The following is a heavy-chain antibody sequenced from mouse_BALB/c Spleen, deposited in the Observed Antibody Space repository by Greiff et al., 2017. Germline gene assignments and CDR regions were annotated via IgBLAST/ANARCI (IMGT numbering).Heavy chain of an antibody. D-gene: IGHD1-1*01. CDR2: IWTGGGT. CDR1: GFSLTSYD. J-gene: IGHJ4*01. V-gene: IGHV2-9-2*01. CDR3: VRDRGNSYEYAMDY. Sequence: VQLKESGPGLVAPSQSLSITCTVSGFSLTSYDISWIRQPPGKGLEWLGVIWTGGGTNYNSAFMSRLSISKDNSKSQVFLKMNSLQTDDTAIYYSVRDRGNSYEYAMDYWGQGTSVTVAS.